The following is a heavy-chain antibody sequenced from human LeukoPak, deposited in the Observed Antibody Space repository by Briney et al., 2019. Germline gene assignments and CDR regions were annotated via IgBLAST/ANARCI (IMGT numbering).Heavy chain of an antibody. CDR2: IYTGGTT. J-gene: IGHJ4*02. Sequence: GGSLRLSCAASGFTVSSSNYMNWVRQAPGKGLEWVSGIYTGGTTYYTDSVKGRFTISRDNPNNTLYLQMLSLRAEDTAVYYCARQQDTTNPGYWGQGTLVTVSS. V-gene: IGHV3-66*04. D-gene: IGHD5-18*01. CDR1: GFTVSSSNY. CDR3: ARQQDTTNPGY.